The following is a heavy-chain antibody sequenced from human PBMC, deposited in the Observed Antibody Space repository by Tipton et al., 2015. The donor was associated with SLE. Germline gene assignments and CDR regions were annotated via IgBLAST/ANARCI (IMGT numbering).Heavy chain of an antibody. CDR2: ISGSGGST. J-gene: IGHJ4*02. CDR3: ARASFDY. CDR1: GFTFSSYG. V-gene: IGHV3-23*01. Sequence: SLRLSCAASGFTFSSYGMHWVRQAPGKGLEWVSAISGSGGSTYYADSVKGRFTISRDNSKNTLYLQMGSLRAEDMAVYYCARASFDYWGQGTLVTVSS.